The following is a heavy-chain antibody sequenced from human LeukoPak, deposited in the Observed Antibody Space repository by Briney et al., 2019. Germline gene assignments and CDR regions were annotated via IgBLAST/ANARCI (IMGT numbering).Heavy chain of an antibody. CDR3: ARATLDYHYGSGSFDY. V-gene: IGHV1-2*02. J-gene: IGHJ4*02. Sequence: ASVKVSCKASGYTFTGYYMHWVRQAPGQGLEWMGWINPNSGGTNYAQKFQGRVTMTRDTSTSTAYMELSRLRSDDTAVYYCARATLDYHYGSGSFDYWGQGTLVTVSS. CDR2: INPNSGGT. D-gene: IGHD3-10*01. CDR1: GYTFTGYY.